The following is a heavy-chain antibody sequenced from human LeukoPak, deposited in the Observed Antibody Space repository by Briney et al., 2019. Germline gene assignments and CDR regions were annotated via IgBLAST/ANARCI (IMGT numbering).Heavy chain of an antibody. CDR3: ARDNSGSYYAFWFDP. J-gene: IGHJ5*02. V-gene: IGHV4-4*07. CDR2: IYTSGST. D-gene: IGHD1-26*01. CDR1: GGSISSYY. Sequence: SETLSLTCSVSGGSISSYYWSWIRQPAGKGLEWIGRIYTSGSTNYNPSLKSRVTMSVDTSKNQFSLKLSSVTAADTAVYYCARDNSGSYYAFWFDPWGQGTLVTVSS.